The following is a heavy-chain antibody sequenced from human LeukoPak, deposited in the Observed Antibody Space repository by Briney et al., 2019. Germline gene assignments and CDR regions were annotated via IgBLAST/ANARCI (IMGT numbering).Heavy chain of an antibody. D-gene: IGHD6-13*01. Sequence: GGSLRLSCAASGFTFSYYNMNWVRQAPGKGLEWVAVISYDGSNKYYADSVKGRFTISRDNSKNTPYLQMNSLRAEDTAVYYCARVPAAGPKGYYFDYWGQGTLVTVSS. CDR3: ARVPAAGPKGYYFDY. V-gene: IGHV3-30-3*01. J-gene: IGHJ4*02. CDR1: GFTFSYYN. CDR2: ISYDGSNK.